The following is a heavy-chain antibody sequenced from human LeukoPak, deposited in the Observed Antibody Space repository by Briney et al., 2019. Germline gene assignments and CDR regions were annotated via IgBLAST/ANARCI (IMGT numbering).Heavy chain of an antibody. J-gene: IGHJ3*02. V-gene: IGHV3-48*01. CDR1: GFTFSSYS. CDR2: ISSSSSTI. Sequence: GGSLRLSCAASGFTFSSYSMNWVRQAPGKGLEWVSYISSSSSTIYYADSVKGRFTISRDNAKNSLYLQMNSLRAEDTAVYYCARARIRFLEWRTNLMGAFDIWGQGTMVTVSS. CDR3: ARARIRFLEWRTNLMGAFDI. D-gene: IGHD3-3*01.